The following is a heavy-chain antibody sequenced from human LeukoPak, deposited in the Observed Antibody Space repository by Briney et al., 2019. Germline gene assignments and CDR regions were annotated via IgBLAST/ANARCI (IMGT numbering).Heavy chain of an antibody. CDR1: GYSISSGYY. V-gene: IGHV4-38-2*02. CDR3: ARGPFPTQFDP. J-gene: IGHJ5*02. CDR2: IYHSGST. Sequence: PSETLSLTCTVSGYSISSGYYWGWIRQPPGKGLEWIGSIYHSGSTYYNPSLKSRVTISVDTSKNQFSLKLSSMTAADTAVYYCARGPFPTQFDPWGQGTLATVSS.